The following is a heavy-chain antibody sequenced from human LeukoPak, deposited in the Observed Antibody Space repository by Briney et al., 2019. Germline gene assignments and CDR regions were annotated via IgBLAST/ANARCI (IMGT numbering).Heavy chain of an antibody. CDR2: ISYDGSNK. J-gene: IGHJ4*02. V-gene: IGHV3-30-3*01. Sequence: PGRSLRLSCAASGFTFTTYAMHWVRQAPVKGLEWVAVISYDGSNKYYADSVKGRFTISRDNSKNALNLQMNSLRAEDTAVYYCARDIIPATTFDGRGYFDHWGLGTLVIVSS. CDR1: GFTFTTYA. CDR3: ARDIIPATTFDGRGYFDH. D-gene: IGHD1-7*01.